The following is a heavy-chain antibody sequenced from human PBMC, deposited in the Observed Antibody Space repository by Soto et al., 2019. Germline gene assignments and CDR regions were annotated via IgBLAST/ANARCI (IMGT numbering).Heavy chain of an antibody. V-gene: IGHV1-18*01. Sequence: QVQLVQSGAEVKKPGASVKVSCKASGYTFTSYGISWVRQAPGQGLEWMGWISAYNGNTNYAQKLQGRVTMTTDTTTSKAYMELRSLRTDDTAVYYCARVHYGSSGPNSSHGMDVWGQGTPVTVSS. CDR3: ARVHYGSSGPNSSHGMDV. J-gene: IGHJ6*02. CDR1: GYTFTSYG. CDR2: ISAYNGNT. D-gene: IGHD6-13*01.